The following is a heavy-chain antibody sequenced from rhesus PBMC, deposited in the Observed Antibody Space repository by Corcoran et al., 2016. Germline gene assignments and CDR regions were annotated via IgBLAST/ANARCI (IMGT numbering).Heavy chain of an antibody. CDR1: GFTFSDYY. V-gene: IGHV3-184*01. Sequence: EVQLVESGGGLVQPGGSLRLSCAASGFTFSDYYMYWVRQAPGKGLEWVGFIRSKAYGETADYAACVKGRFTSSRDDSKSSAYLQMSSLKTEDTAVYYCTTGVITYFDYWGQGVLVTVSS. CDR3: TTGVITYFDY. D-gene: IGHD3-34*01. CDR2: IRSKAYGETA. J-gene: IGHJ4*01.